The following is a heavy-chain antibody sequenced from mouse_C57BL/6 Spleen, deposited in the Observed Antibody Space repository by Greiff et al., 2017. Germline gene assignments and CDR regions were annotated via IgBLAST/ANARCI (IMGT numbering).Heavy chain of an antibody. CDR1: GFSFNTYA. CDR3: VRQNDYDSAWFAY. D-gene: IGHD2-4*01. Sequence: EVQVVESGGGLVQPKGSLKLSCAASGFSFNTYAMNWVRQAPGKGLEWVARIRSKSNNYATYYADSVKDRFTISRDDSESMLYLQMNNLKTEDTAMYYCVRQNDYDSAWFAYWGQGTLVTVSA. CDR2: IRSKSNNYAT. J-gene: IGHJ3*01. V-gene: IGHV10-1*01.